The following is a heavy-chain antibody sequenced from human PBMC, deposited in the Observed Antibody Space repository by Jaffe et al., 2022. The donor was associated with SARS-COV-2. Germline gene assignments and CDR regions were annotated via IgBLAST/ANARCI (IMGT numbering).Heavy chain of an antibody. V-gene: IGHV3-73*01. J-gene: IGHJ4*02. CDR2: IRSKVTGYAT. D-gene: IGHD2-15*01. Sequence: EVQLVESGGGLVQPGGSLKLSCAASGFSFSDSTIHWVRQASGRGLEWVGRIRSKVTGYATVYRGSVEGRFTISRDDSAKTAYLQMNSLKSEDTAVYYCRILHCSGGRCYFHYWGQGTLVTVTS. CDR1: GFSFSDST. CDR3: RILHCSGGRCYFHY.